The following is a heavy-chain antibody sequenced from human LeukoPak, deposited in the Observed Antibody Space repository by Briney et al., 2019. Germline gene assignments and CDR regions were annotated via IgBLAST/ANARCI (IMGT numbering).Heavy chain of an antibody. CDR3: VKEPHYYDRSGYF. CDR1: GFTFDDYA. D-gene: IGHD3-22*01. V-gene: IGHV3-43*02. J-gene: IGHJ4*02. Sequence: GGSLRLSCAASGFTFDDYAMHWVRQAPGKGLGWVSLIGGDGGSTYYADSVKGRFTISRDNSKNSLFLQMKSLRTDDTALYYCVKEPHYYDRSGYFWGQGTLVTVSS. CDR2: IGGDGGST.